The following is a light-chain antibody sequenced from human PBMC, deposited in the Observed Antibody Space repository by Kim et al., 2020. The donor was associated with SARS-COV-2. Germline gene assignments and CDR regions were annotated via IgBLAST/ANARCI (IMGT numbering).Light chain of an antibody. CDR3: QSADSSDTFWV. V-gene: IGLV3-25*03. Sequence: PEQTARNTCSGDALPKHYAYWFQQKPGQATVVLIYEDTERPSGIPERFSGSTTRTTVTLTISAVQADDEADYYCQSADSSDTFWVFGGGTQLTVL. CDR1: ALPKHY. CDR2: EDT. J-gene: IGLJ3*02.